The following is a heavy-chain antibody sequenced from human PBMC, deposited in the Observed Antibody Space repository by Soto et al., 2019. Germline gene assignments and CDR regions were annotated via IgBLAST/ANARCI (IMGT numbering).Heavy chain of an antibody. CDR3: ARPEIPTRSNDYDYPFDL. Sequence: GESLKISCRGSGYSFTNYWIGWVRQMPGKGLEWMGIIYPGDSDTRYNPSFQGQVTISVDKSTSTAYLEWNSLKAPDTAIYYCARPEIPTRSNDYDYPFDLWGQGTLVTVSS. D-gene: IGHD3-22*01. J-gene: IGHJ5*02. V-gene: IGHV5-51*01. CDR1: GYSFTNYW. CDR2: IYPGDSDT.